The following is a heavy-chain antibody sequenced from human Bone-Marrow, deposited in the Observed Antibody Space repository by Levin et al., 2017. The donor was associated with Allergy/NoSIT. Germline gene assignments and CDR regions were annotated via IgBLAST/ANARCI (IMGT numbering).Heavy chain of an antibody. J-gene: IGHJ4*02. CDR1: GFTFSSYS. CDR3: ARGWAVATIKPPDFDY. V-gene: IGHV3-21*01. D-gene: IGHD5-12*01. Sequence: SCAASGFTFSSYSMNWVRQAPGKGLEWVSSISSSSSYIYYADSVKGRFTISRDNAKNSLYLQMNSLRAEDTAVYYGARGWAVATIKPPDFDYWGQGTLVTVSS. CDR2: ISSSSSYI.